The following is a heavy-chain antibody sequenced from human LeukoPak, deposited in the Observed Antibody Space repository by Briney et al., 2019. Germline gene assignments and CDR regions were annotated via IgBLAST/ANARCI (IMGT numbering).Heavy chain of an antibody. J-gene: IGHJ6*02. CDR1: GASISSGDSY. CDR3: ARHVQDLGIKV. Sequence: SETLSLTCTVSGASISSGDSYWSWIRQPPGKGLEWIGSIYRRGSTSYNPSLKSRVTVSEDMSKNHFSLRLSSVTAADTAVYYCARHVQDLGIKVWGQGTTVTVSS. CDR2: IYRRGST. V-gene: IGHV4-39*01.